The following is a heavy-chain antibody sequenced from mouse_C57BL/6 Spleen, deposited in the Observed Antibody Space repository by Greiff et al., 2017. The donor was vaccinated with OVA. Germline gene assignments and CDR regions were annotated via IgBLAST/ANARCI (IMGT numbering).Heavy chain of an antibody. CDR1: GYSITSGYY. D-gene: IGHD2-3*01. J-gene: IGHJ2*01. CDR2: ISYDGSN. V-gene: IGHV3-6*01. CDR3: ASEGYYSYFDY. Sequence: EVQVVESGPGLVKPSQSLSLTCSVTGYSITSGYYWNWIRQFPGNKLEWMGYISYDGSNNYNPSLKNRISITRDTSKNQFFLKLNSVTTEDTATYYCASEGYYSYFDYWGQGTTLTVSS.